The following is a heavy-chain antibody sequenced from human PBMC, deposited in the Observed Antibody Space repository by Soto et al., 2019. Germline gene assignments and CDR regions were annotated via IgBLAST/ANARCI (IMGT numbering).Heavy chain of an antibody. CDR2: ISSSGSTI. D-gene: IGHD6-13*01. CDR1: GFTFSNYY. CDR3: ARAEVEQLVRMLDYYYGMDV. Sequence: AGSLRLSCAASGFTFSNYYMSWIRQAPGKGLEWVSYISSSGSTIYYADSVKGRFTISRDNAKNSLYLQMSSLRAEDTAVYYCARAEVEQLVRMLDYYYGMDVWGQGTTVTVSS. V-gene: IGHV3-11*01. J-gene: IGHJ6*02.